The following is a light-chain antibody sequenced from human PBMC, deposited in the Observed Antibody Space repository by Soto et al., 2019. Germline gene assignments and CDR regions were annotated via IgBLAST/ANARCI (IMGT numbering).Light chain of an antibody. CDR3: QQSLSTLPYT. J-gene: IGKJ2*01. Sequence: DIQLTQSPSSLSASVGDRVTITCRASENIDIYINWYQQKPGKAPQVLIYGASTLQSGVTSRFSGSGSGTEFTLTISRRQFEYFATYFCQQSLSTLPYTFGQGTKLDI. CDR1: ENIDIY. CDR2: GAS. V-gene: IGKV1-39*01.